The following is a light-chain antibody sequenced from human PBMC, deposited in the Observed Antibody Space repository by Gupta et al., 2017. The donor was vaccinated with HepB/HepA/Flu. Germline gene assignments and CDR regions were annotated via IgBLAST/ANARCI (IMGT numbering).Light chain of an antibody. Sequence: EIVLTQSPGTLSLSPGERATLSCRASQSVSYRYLTWYQQKPGQAPRLLIYGASNRATGIPDRFSGSGSETDFTLTISRLEPEDFAVYYCQQDGSSSWTFGQGTXVEI. CDR2: GAS. CDR3: QQDGSSSWT. V-gene: IGKV3-20*01. J-gene: IGKJ1*01. CDR1: QSVSYRY.